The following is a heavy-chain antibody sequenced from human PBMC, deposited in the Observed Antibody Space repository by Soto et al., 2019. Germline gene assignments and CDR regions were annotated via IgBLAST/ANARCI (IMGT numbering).Heavy chain of an antibody. CDR1: GGTSSSYA. CDR2: IIPIFGTA. V-gene: IGHV1-69*13. Sequence: SVKVSCKASGGTSSSYAISWVRQAPGQGLEWMGGIIPIFGTANYAQKFQGRVTITADESTSTAYMELSSLRSEDTAVYCCARGVRNWFDPWGQGTLVTVSS. J-gene: IGHJ5*02. CDR3: ARGVRNWFDP.